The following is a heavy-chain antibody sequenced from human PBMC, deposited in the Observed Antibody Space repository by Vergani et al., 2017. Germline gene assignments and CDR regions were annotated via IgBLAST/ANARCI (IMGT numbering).Heavy chain of an antibody. CDR1: GGSFSGYY. V-gene: IGHV4-34*01. CDR3: ARGXSSSRPYYYYYMDV. J-gene: IGHJ6*03. CDR2: INHSGST. D-gene: IGHD6-6*01. Sequence: QVQLQQWGAGLLKPSETLALTCAVYGGSFSGYYWSWIHQPPGKGLEWIGEINHSGSTNYNPSLKSRVTISVDTSKNQFSLKLSSVTAADTAVYYCARGXSSSRPYYYYYMDVWGKGTTVTVSS.